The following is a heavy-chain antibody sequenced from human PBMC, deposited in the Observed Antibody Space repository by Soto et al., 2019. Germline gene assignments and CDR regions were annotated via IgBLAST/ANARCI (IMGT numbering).Heavy chain of an antibody. J-gene: IGHJ4*02. CDR2: INGGNGKT. Sequence: ASVKVSCKASGYTFTGYAIFWVRQAPRQSLEWMGYINGGNGKTEYSQKFQDRVTITRDTSANTAYMELSSLRSEDTAVYYCARDFGRNYIAYWGQGTQVTVSS. CDR3: ARDFGRNYIAY. CDR1: GYTFTGYA. D-gene: IGHD3-10*01. V-gene: IGHV1-3*01.